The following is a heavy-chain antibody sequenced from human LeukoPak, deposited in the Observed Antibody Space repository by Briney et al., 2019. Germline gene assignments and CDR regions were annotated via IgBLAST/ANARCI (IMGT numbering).Heavy chain of an antibody. Sequence: ASVKVSCKASGGTFSSYAISWVRQAPGQGLEWMGRTIPILGIANYAQKFQGRVTITADKSTSTAYMELSSLRSEDTAVYYCARESMVRGVIETYFDYWGQGTLVTVSS. CDR1: GGTFSSYA. V-gene: IGHV1-69*04. CDR3: ARESMVRGVIETYFDY. J-gene: IGHJ4*02. D-gene: IGHD3-10*01. CDR2: TIPILGIA.